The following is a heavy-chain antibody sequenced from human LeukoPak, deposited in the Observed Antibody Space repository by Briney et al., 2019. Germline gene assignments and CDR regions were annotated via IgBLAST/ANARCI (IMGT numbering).Heavy chain of an antibody. CDR1: GFTFSSYA. V-gene: IGHV3-23*01. Sequence: PGGSLRLSCAASGFTFSSYAMSWVRQAPGKGLEWVSAISGSGGSTYNADSVKGRFTISRDNSKNTLYLQMNSLRAEDTAVYYCAKGPGDYVNYFDYWGQGTLVTVSS. CDR2: ISGSGGST. J-gene: IGHJ4*02. D-gene: IGHD4-17*01. CDR3: AKGPGDYVNYFDY.